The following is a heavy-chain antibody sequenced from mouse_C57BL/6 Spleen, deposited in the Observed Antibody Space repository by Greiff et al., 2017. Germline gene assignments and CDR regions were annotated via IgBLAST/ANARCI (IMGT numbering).Heavy chain of an antibody. J-gene: IGHJ4*01. CDR3: ARELPGAMDY. CDR1: GYAFSSSW. CDR2: IYPGDGDT. V-gene: IGHV1-82*01. D-gene: IGHD2-12*01. Sequence: QVQLQQSGPELVKPGASVKISCKASGYAFSSSWMNWVKQRPGKGLEWIGRIYPGDGDTNYNGKFKGKATLTADKSSSTAYMQLSSLTSEDSAVYFCARELPGAMDYWGQGTSVTVSS.